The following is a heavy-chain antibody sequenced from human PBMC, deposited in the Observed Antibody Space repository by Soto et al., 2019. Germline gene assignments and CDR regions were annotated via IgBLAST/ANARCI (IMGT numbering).Heavy chain of an antibody. CDR2: IFYSGIT. V-gene: IGHV4-31*03. CDR3: ARTGGYSPFDY. Sequence: PSETLSLTCTVSGGSISSGGYYWSWIRQQPGKGLEWVGYIFYSGITYSNPSLKSRVTISLDTSKNQFSLKLSSVTAADTAVYYCARTGGYSPFDYWGQGTLVTVSS. D-gene: IGHD4-4*01. J-gene: IGHJ4*02. CDR1: GGSISSGGYY.